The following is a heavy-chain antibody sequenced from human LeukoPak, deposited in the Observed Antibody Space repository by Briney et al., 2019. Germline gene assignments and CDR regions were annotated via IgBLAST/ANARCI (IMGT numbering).Heavy chain of an antibody. CDR2: IYYSGST. J-gene: IGHJ4*02. V-gene: IGHV4-59*06. CDR1: GGSISSYY. Sequence: SETLSLTCTVSGGSISSYYWSWIRQHPGEGLEWIGYIYYSGSTYYNPSLKSRGTISVDTSKNQFSLKLRSVTAADTAVYYCARAYSSSFDYWGQGTLVTVSS. D-gene: IGHD6-6*01. CDR3: ARAYSSSFDY.